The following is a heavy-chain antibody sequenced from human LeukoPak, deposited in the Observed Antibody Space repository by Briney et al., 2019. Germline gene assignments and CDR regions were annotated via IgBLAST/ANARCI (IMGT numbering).Heavy chain of an antibody. V-gene: IGHV4-39*07. Sequence: SETLSLTCTVSGGSISSSSYYWGWIRQPPGKGLEWIGSIYHSGSTYYNPSLKSRVTISVDTSKNQFSLKLSSVTAADTAVYYCARGGGYYYYYMDVWGKGTTVTISS. CDR3: ARGGGYYYYYMDV. CDR1: GGSISSSSYY. CDR2: IYHSGST. J-gene: IGHJ6*03.